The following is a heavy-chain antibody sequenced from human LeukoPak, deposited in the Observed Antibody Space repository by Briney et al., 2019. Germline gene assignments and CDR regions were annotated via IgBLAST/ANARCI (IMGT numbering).Heavy chain of an antibody. D-gene: IGHD4-17*01. CDR2: IYHSGST. CDR3: ARLDYGDYYFDY. J-gene: IGHJ4*02. V-gene: IGHV4-38-2*01. CDR1: GYSISSGYY. Sequence: SETLSLTCAVSGYSISSGYYWAWIRPPPGKGLEWIGSIYHSGSTYYNPSLKSRVTISVDTSKNQFSLKLSPVTAPDTAGYYCARLDYGDYYFDYWGQGTLVTVSS.